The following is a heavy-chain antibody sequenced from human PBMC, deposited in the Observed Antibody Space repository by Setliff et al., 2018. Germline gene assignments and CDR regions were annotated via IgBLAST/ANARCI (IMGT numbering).Heavy chain of an antibody. D-gene: IGHD2-8*02. Sequence: SETLSLTCTVSGGSISSYYWSWIRQPPGKGLEWIGYIYASGSTNYNPSLKSRVTLSVDTSKNQFSLKVSSVTAADTAVYYCARALLWSGEGRFDPWGQGTLVT. V-gene: IGHV4-4*08. CDR2: IYASGST. CDR3: ARALLWSGEGRFDP. J-gene: IGHJ5*02. CDR1: GGSISSYY.